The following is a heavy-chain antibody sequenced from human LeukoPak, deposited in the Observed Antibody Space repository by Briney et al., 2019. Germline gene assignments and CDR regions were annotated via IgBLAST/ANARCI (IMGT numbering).Heavy chain of an antibody. CDR1: GYTLTELS. Sequence: GASVNVSCKVSGYTLTELSMHWVRQAPGKGLEWMGGFDPEDGETIYAQKFQGRVTMTEDTSTDTAYMELSSLRSEDTAVYYCATSYYDFWSGSILNYFDYWGQGTLVTVSS. J-gene: IGHJ4*02. D-gene: IGHD3-3*01. CDR2: FDPEDGET. CDR3: ATSYYDFWSGSILNYFDY. V-gene: IGHV1-24*01.